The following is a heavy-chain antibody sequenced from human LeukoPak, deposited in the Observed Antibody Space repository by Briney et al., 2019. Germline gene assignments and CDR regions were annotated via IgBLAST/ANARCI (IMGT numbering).Heavy chain of an antibody. V-gene: IGHV3-30*18. CDR3: ANLPL. CDR2: ISYDGSNR. J-gene: IGHJ4*02. CDR1: GSTFSSYD. Sequence: PGGSLRLSCAASGSTFSSYDMHWVRQAPGKGLEWVAVISYDGSNRDYVDSVKGRFTISRDNSKNTLSLQLNSLRADDTAVYYCANLPLWGQGTLVTVSS.